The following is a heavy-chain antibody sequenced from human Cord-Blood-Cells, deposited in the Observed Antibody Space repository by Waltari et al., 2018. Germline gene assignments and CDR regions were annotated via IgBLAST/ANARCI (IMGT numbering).Heavy chain of an antibody. V-gene: IGHV1-69*04. D-gene: IGHD6-19*01. CDR2: IIPILGIA. CDR3: ARGNSSGWYNWFDP. CDR1: GGTFSRYA. J-gene: IGHJ5*02. Sequence: QVQLVQSGAEVKKPGSSVKVACKASGGTFSRYAISWVRQAPGQGLEWMGGIIPILGIANYAQKFQGRVTITADESTSTAYMELSSLRSEDTAVYYCARGNSSGWYNWFDPWGQGTLVTVSA.